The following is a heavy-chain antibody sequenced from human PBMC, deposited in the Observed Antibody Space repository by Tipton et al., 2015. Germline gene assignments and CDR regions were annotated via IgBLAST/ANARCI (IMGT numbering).Heavy chain of an antibody. D-gene: IGHD5-24*01. Sequence: GLVKPSETLSLTCAVSGYSISSGYYWGWIRQPPGKGLEWIGNIYHSGSTYYNPSLKSRVTISVDTSKNQFSLKLSSVTAADTAVYYCARDKERWLQYWAFDIWGQGTMVTVSS. CDR1: GYSISSGYY. CDR3: ARDKERWLQYWAFDI. V-gene: IGHV4-38-2*02. J-gene: IGHJ3*02. CDR2: IYHSGST.